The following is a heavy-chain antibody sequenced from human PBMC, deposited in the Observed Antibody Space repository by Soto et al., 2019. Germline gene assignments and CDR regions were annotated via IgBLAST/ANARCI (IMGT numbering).Heavy chain of an antibody. CDR3: ARSLLQGDF. D-gene: IGHD2-21*01. CDR1: GYTFIHYY. J-gene: IGHJ4*02. Sequence: QVQLVQSGAEVKKPGASVKISCKASGYTFIHYYIHWVRQAPGQGLEWRAIINPNGGSTNYAQKFQGRVTVTSDTSTTTVSMELNSLESDDTAVYFCARSLLQGDFWGQGTRVTVSS. V-gene: IGHV1-46*01. CDR2: INPNGGST.